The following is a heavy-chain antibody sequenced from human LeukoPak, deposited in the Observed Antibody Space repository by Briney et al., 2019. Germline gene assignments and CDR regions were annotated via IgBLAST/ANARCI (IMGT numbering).Heavy chain of an antibody. V-gene: IGHV4-34*01. J-gene: IGHJ4*02. CDR1: GGSFSGNY. CDR2: INHSGST. D-gene: IGHD3-10*01. Sequence: PSGTLSLTCAVYGGSFSGNYWSWSRQPPGKGVEWIGEINHSGSTNYNPSLKSRVTISVDTSKNQFSLKLSSVTAADTAVYYCARAAPLLNYYGSGSYRNYFDYWGQGTLVTVSS. CDR3: ARAAPLLNYYGSGSYRNYFDY.